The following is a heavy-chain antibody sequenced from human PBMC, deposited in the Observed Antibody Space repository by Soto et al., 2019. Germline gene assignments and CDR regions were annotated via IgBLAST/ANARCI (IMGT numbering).Heavy chain of an antibody. CDR3: ARHAHGDFYFAY. D-gene: IGHD4-17*01. V-gene: IGHV4-59*08. CDR2: IYYSGST. Sequence: SETLSLTCSVSGGSISSYYWSWIRQPPGKGLEWIGYIYYSGSTNYNPSLKSRVTISVDTSKNQVSLRLSSVTAADTAVYYCARHAHGDFYFAYWGQGTLVTVSS. CDR1: GGSISSYY. J-gene: IGHJ4*02.